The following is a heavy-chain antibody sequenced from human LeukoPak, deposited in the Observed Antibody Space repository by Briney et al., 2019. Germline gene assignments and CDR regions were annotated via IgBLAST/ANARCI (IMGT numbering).Heavy chain of an antibody. J-gene: IGHJ4*02. CDR2: ISGSGGST. CDR3: AKAPYFDWLLFFDY. CDR1: GFTFSSYA. Sequence: GGSLRLSCAASGFTFSSYAMSWVRQAPGKGLEWVSAISGSGGSTYYADSVKGRFTISRDNSKNTLYLQMNSLSAEDTAVYYCAKAPYFDWLLFFDYWGQGTLVTVSS. D-gene: IGHD3-9*01. V-gene: IGHV3-23*01.